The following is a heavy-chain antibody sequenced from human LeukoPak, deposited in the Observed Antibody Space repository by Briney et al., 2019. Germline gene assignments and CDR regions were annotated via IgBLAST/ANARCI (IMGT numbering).Heavy chain of an antibody. Sequence: PSHTLSLTCAVSGGSVSNVSYSWSRIRQPPGKGLEWIGYIYYSGSTYYNPSLKSRATISVDTSKNQFSLKLSSVTAADTAVYYCAREGGGDYYDSSGYYFYFDYWGQGTLVTVSS. V-gene: IGHV4-31*11. D-gene: IGHD3-22*01. CDR3: AREGGGDYYDSSGYYFYFDY. CDR1: GGSVSNVSYS. CDR2: IYYSGST. J-gene: IGHJ4*02.